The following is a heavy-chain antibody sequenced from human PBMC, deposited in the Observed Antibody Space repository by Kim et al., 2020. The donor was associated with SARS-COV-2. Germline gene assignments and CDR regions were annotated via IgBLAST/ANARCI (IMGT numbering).Heavy chain of an antibody. CDR1: DFPFSSFE. V-gene: IGHV3-48*03. CDR3: VRAMRDGQAFDS. CDR2: IRSGGSTI. Sequence: GGSLRLSCIASDFPFSSFEMSWVRQSPGKGLEWISYIRSGGSTIEYADSVKGRCTISRDNAKRSLFLEMNSLRGEDTAVYFCVRAMRDGQAFDSWGKG. J-gene: IGHJ4*02.